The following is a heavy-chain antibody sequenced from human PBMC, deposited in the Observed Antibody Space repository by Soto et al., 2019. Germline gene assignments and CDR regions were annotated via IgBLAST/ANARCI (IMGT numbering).Heavy chain of an antibody. CDR3: AREGIAARPPNWFDP. J-gene: IGHJ5*02. D-gene: IGHD6-6*01. CDR1: GGTFSSYA. CDR2: IIPIFGTA. Sequence: ASVKVSCKASGGTFSSYAISWVRQAPGQGLEWMGGIIPIFGTANYAQKFQGRVTITADESTSTAYMELSSLRSEDTAVYYCAREGIAARPPNWFDPWGQGTLVTVSS. V-gene: IGHV1-69*13.